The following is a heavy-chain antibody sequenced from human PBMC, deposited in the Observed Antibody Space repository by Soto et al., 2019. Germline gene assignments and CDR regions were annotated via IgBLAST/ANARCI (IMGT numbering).Heavy chain of an antibody. J-gene: IGHJ6*02. CDR1: GCTFRNYD. Sequence: EVQLVESGGGLVQPGGSLRLSCEASGCTFRNYDMHWVRQGTGKGLEWVSGISAAGDTDYADSVEGRFTISRENAQNSFFLQMNSLRVGDTAVYYCARTDRDFYGLDVWGQGTTVIVSS. CDR3: ARTDRDFYGLDV. CDR2: ISAAGDT. V-gene: IGHV3-13*01.